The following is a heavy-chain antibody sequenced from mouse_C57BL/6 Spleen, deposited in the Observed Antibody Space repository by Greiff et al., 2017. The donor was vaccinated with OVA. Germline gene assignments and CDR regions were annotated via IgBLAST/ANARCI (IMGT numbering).Heavy chain of an antibody. CDR3: ARDSLTGGD. CDR2: IDPSDSYT. D-gene: IGHD4-1*01. J-gene: IGHJ2*01. CDR1: GYTFTSYW. Sequence: QVQLQQPGAELVKPGASVKLSCKASGYTFTSYWMQWVKQRPGQGLEWIGEIDPSDSYTNYNQKFKGKATLTVDTSSSTAYMQLSSLTSEDSAVYYCARDSLTGGDWGQGATLTVSS. V-gene: IGHV1-50*01.